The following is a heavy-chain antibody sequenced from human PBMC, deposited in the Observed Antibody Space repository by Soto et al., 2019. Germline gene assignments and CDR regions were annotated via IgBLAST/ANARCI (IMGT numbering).Heavy chain of an antibody. CDR3: ARVRGYYDSSGYYPDAFDI. D-gene: IGHD3-22*01. Sequence: QVQLVQSGAEVKKPGSSVKVSCKASGGTFSSYAISWVRQAPGQGLEWLGGIIPIFGTANYAQKFQGRVTITADKSTSTAYMELSSLRSEDTDVYYCARVRGYYDSSGYYPDAFDIWGQGTMVTVSS. V-gene: IGHV1-69*06. CDR1: GGTFSSYA. J-gene: IGHJ3*02. CDR2: IIPIFGTA.